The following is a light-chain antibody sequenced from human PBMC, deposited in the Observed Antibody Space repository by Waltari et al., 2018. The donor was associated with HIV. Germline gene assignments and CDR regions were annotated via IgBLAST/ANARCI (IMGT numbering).Light chain of an antibody. Sequence: LSCRASQSVNRNLAWYQQKPGQAPRLLIYDASNRATGIPARFSGSGSGTDFTLTISSLEPEDFAVYYCQQRSDWPPLTFGGGTKVEIK. CDR2: DAS. CDR3: QQRSDWPPLT. V-gene: IGKV3-11*01. J-gene: IGKJ4*01. CDR1: QSVNRN.